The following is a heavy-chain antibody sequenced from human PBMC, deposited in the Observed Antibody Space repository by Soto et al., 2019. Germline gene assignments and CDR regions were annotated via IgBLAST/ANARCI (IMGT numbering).Heavy chain of an antibody. CDR3: ARGSITIFGVVILFDY. V-gene: IGHV1-3*01. Sequence: AASVKVSCKASGHTFTSYAMHWVRQAPGQRLEWMGWINAGNGNTKYSQKFQGRVTITRDTSASTAYMELSSLRSEDTAVYYCARGSITIFGVVILFDYWGQGTLVTVSS. CDR2: INAGNGNT. J-gene: IGHJ4*02. CDR1: GHTFTSYA. D-gene: IGHD3-3*01.